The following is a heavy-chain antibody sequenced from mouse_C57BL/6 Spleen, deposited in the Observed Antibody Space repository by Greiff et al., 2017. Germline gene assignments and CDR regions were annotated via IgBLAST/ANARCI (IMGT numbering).Heavy chain of an antibody. V-gene: IGHV5-16*01. D-gene: IGHD2-12*01. CDR2: INYDGSST. CDR1: GFTFSDYY. Sequence: EVKLVESEGGLVQPGSSMKLSCTASGFTFSDYYMAWVRQVPEKGLEWVANINYDGSSTYYLDSLKSRFIISRDNAKNILYLQMSSLKSEDTATYYCARSSLRGYYFDYWGQGTTLTVSS. J-gene: IGHJ2*01. CDR3: ARSSLRGYYFDY.